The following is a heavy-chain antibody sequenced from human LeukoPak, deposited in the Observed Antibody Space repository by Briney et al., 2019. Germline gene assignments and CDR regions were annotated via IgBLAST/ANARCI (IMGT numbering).Heavy chain of an antibody. CDR1: GFTFSSYA. V-gene: IGHV3-23*01. D-gene: IGHD2-2*01. J-gene: IGHJ4*02. Sequence: GGSLRLSCAASGFTFSSYAMSWVRQAPGKGLEWVSAISGSGGSTYYADSVKGRFTISRDNSKNTLYLQMNSLRAEDTAVSYCANGIPCSSTSCPLIYWGQGTLVTVSS. CDR3: ANGIPCSSTSCPLIY. CDR2: ISGSGGST.